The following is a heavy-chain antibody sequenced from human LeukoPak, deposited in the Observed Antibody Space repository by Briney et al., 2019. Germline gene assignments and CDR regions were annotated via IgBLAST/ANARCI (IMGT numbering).Heavy chain of an antibody. CDR2: IGTSGST. V-gene: IGHV4-4*07. CDR1: GGSISNYY. CDR3: ARGLSVVVPFDY. J-gene: IGHJ4*02. Sequence: SETLSLTCTVSGGSISNYYWNWIRQPAGKGLEWIGRIGTSGSTNYNPSLKSRVTISVDTSKNQFSLKLSSVTAADTAVYYCARGLSVVVPFDYWGQGTLVTVSS. D-gene: IGHD2-15*01.